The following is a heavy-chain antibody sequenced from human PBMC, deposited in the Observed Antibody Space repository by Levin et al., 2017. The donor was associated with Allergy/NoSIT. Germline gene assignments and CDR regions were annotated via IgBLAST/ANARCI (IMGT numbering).Heavy chain of an antibody. CDR3: ARSIDSSRNWFDP. CDR1: GGSISSGDYY. D-gene: IGHD3-22*01. CDR2: IYYSGST. Sequence: NSSETLSLTCTVSGGSISSGDYYWSWIRQPPGKGLEWIGYIYYSGSTYYNPSLKSRVTISVDTSKNQFSLKLSSVTAADTAVYYCARSIDSSRNWFDPWGQGTLVTVSS. V-gene: IGHV4-30-4*01. J-gene: IGHJ5*02.